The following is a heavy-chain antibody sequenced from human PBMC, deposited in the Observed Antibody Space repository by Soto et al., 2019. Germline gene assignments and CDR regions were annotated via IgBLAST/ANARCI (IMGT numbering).Heavy chain of an antibody. CDR2: INPSDGNR. V-gene: IGHV1-18*01. J-gene: IGHJ4*02. D-gene: IGHD2-8*01. CDR3: ARDRLRGYAISVFYS. CDR1: GYSFSFYG. Sequence: QIQLVQSGAERRKPGASVKVSCKASGYSFSFYGINWVRQAPGQGLEWMGWINPSDGNRKCAQKFEDRVTMTTATPTNTALRELKSQKSNDTAIYSCARDRLRGYAISVFYSWGQGTLVTVSS.